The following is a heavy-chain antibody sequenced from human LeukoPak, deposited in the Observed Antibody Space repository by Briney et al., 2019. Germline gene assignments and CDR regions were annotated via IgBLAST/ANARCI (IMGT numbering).Heavy chain of an antibody. D-gene: IGHD3-10*01. Sequence: GGSLRLSCAASGFNFNSAWMSWVRQAPGKGLEWVGRIKSKTDGGTTDYAPPVKGRFSISRDDSKNTLYLHMNSLRTEDTAAYYCTTPPLFTYYYGSGSYSYWGQGTLVTVSS. V-gene: IGHV3-15*01. J-gene: IGHJ4*02. CDR2: IKSKTDGGTT. CDR3: TTPPLFTYYYGSGSYSY. CDR1: GFNFNSAW.